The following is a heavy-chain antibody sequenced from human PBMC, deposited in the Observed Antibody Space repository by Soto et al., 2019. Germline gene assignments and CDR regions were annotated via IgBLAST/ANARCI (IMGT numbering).Heavy chain of an antibody. V-gene: IGHV1-8*01. J-gene: IGHJ6*02. CDR3: ARGPRPWYYGMDV. CDR2: MNPNGGNT. Sequence: QGQLVQSGAEVKKPGASVKVSCKASGYTFTSFDINWVRQATGRGLEWMGWMNPNGGNTGYAQKFQGRVTMTSDTSESTAYMELSSLRSDDTAVYYCARGPRPWYYGMDVWGQGTTVTVSS. CDR1: GYTFTSFD.